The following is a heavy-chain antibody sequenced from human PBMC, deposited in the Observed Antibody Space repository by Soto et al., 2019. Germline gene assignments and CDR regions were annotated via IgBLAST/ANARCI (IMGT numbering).Heavy chain of an antibody. J-gene: IGHJ6*02. D-gene: IGHD4-17*01. Sequence: QVQLQESGPGLVKPSQTLSLTCTVSGGSISSGGYYWSWIRQHPGKGLEWIGYIYYSGSTYYNPSLKSRVTISVDTSKNQFSLKLSSVTAADTAVYYRARDAIPNDYGDYDPEGGMDVWGQGTTVTVSS. CDR3: ARDAIPNDYGDYDPEGGMDV. V-gene: IGHV4-31*03. CDR1: GGSISSGGYY. CDR2: IYYSGST.